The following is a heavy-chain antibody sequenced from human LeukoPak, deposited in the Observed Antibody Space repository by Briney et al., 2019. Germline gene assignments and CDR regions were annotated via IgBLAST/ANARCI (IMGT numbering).Heavy chain of an antibody. V-gene: IGHV4-59*12. J-gene: IGHJ4*02. Sequence: SETLSLTCTVSSGSISSYFWSWIRQPPGKGLEWIGYIYYGGSTNYNPSLKSRVTISVDTSKNQFSLKLISVTAADTAVYYCARGVGSGWFFDYWGQGTLVTVSS. CDR3: ARGVGSGWFFDY. CDR1: SGSISSYF. CDR2: IYYGGST. D-gene: IGHD6-19*01.